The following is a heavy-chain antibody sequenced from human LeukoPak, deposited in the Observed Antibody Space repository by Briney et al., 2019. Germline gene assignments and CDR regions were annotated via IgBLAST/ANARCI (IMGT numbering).Heavy chain of an antibody. D-gene: IGHD6-19*01. V-gene: IGHV3-30*04. CDR2: ISYDGSNK. CDR3: ARVKVKQWLVRTFDY. Sequence: GGSLRPSCAASGFTFSNYALHWVRQAPGKGLEWVAFISYDGSNKYYADSVKGRFTISRDNSKNTLFLQMNSLRAEDTAVYYCARVKVKQWLVRTFDYWGQGTLVTVSS. CDR1: GFTFSNYA. J-gene: IGHJ4*02.